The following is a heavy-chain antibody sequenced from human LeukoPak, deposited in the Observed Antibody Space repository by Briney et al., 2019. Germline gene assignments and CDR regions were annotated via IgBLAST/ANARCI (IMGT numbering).Heavy chain of an antibody. CDR3: ARAGPIYGYVLINNWFDP. CDR1: GGSFSGYY. D-gene: IGHD3-16*01. CDR2: INHSGST. Sequence: SETLSLTCAVYGGSFSGYYWSWIRQPPGKGLEWIGEINHSGSTNYNPSLKSRVTISVDTSKNQFSLKLSSVTAADTVVYYCARAGPIYGYVLINNWFDPWGQGTLVTVSS. J-gene: IGHJ5*02. V-gene: IGHV4-34*01.